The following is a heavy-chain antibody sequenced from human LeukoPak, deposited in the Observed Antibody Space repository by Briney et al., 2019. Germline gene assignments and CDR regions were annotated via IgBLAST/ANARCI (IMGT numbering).Heavy chain of an antibody. V-gene: IGHV1-46*01. CDR1: GYTFTSYY. J-gene: IGHJ4*02. Sequence: GASVTVSCKASGYTFTSYYMHWVRQAPGQGLEWMGIINPSGGSTSYAQKFQGRVTMTRDTSTSTVYMELSSLRSEDTAVYYCARDSREVDLGSVLLYYFDYWGQGTLVTVSS. CDR2: INPSGGST. CDR3: ARDSREVDLGSVLLYYFDY. D-gene: IGHD2/OR15-2a*01.